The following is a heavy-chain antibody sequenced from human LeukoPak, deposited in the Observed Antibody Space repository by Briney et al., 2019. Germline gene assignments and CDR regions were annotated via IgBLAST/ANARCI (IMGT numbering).Heavy chain of an antibody. CDR2: FDPEDGET. D-gene: IGHD6-19*01. CDR3: ATGGSSGWYQWAYYYYGMDV. CDR1: GYTLTELS. J-gene: IGHJ6*02. V-gene: IGHV1-24*01. Sequence: ASVKVSCTVSGYTLTELSMHWVRQAPGKGLGWVGGFDPEDGETIYAQKFQGRVTMTEDISTDTAYMELSSLRSEDTAVYYCATGGSSGWYQWAYYYYGMDVWGQGTTVTVSS.